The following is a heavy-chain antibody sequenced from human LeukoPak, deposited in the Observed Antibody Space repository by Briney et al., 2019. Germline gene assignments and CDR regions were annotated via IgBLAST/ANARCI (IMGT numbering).Heavy chain of an antibody. CDR2: INKDGSEK. CDR3: ARSDPTAWFDP. J-gene: IGHJ5*02. Sequence: GGSLRLSCAASGFTFSSYWMTWVRQAPGKGLEWVANINKDGSEKYYVDSVKGRFTISRDNAKNSLCLQMNSLRAEDTAVYYCARSDPTAWFDPWGQGTLVTVSS. V-gene: IGHV3-7*01. CDR1: GFTFSSYW.